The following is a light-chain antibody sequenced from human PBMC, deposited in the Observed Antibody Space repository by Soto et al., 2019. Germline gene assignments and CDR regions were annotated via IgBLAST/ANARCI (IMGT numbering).Light chain of an antibody. CDR2: GAS. J-gene: IGKJ1*01. CDR3: QQSYSTPWT. Sequence: DIKLSQSPASLSASVGDRVTICCRASQSITIYLNWYQQTPGKAPRLLIYGASTLQTGVPSRFSGSGSMTDFTLTISNLQPEDFATYYCQQSYSTPWTFGHGTKVDI. V-gene: IGKV1-39*01. CDR1: QSITIY.